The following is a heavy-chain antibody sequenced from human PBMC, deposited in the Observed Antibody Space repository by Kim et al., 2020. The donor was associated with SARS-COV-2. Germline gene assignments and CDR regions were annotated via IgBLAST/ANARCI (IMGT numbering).Heavy chain of an antibody. CDR2: ISGSSSLI. D-gene: IGHD6-13*01. J-gene: IGHJ4*01. CDR1: GFTFKSYT. V-gene: IGHV3-21*06. CDR3: ARWEGMGAAGTDF. Sequence: GGSLRLSCEASGFTFKSYTMNWVRQALGKGLEWVASISGSSSLIFYADPVKGRFSVSRNNANNLLFLHLTNVGVEDSAIYYCARWEGMGAAGTDFWGHGTLLAVSS.